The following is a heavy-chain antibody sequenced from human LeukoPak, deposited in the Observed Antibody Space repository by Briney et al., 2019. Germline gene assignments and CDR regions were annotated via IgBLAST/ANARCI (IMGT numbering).Heavy chain of an antibody. CDR3: VKSPSDFLDV. J-gene: IGHJ6*02. CDR1: GFTFSTYP. V-gene: IGHV3-64D*09. CDR2: IFANGDIT. D-gene: IGHD2/OR15-2a*01. Sequence: GGSLRLSCSASGFTFSTYPMHWVRQAPGKGLEYVSTIFANGDITSYAASVKGRFTTSRDNSKNTLYLQMSSLRPEDTAVYYSVKSPSDFLDVWGQGATVTVSS.